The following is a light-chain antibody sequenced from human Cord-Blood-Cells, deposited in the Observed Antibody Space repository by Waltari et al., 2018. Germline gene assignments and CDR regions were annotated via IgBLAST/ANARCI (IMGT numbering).Light chain of an antibody. CDR3: SSYTSSSTL. J-gene: IGLJ2*01. CDR2: DVS. Sequence: QSALTQPASVSGSPGQSITISCTGTSSAACGYNYVSWYQQHPGKAPKLMIYDVSNRPSGVSNRFSGSKSGNTASLTISGLQAEDEADYYCSSYTSSSTLFGGGTKLTVL. CDR1: SSAACGYNY. V-gene: IGLV2-14*01.